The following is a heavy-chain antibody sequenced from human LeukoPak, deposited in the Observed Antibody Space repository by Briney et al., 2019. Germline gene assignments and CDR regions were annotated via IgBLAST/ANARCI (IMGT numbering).Heavy chain of an antibody. V-gene: IGHV3-30*03. CDR1: GFTFSSYG. Sequence: GRSLRLSCAASGFTFSSYGMHWVRQAPGKGLEWVAVISYDGSNKYYADSVKGRFTISRDNAKNSLYLQMNSLRAEDTAVYYCARDGDYYDSRGDAFDIWGQGAMVTVAS. CDR3: ARDGDYYDSRGDAFDI. D-gene: IGHD3-22*01. CDR2: ISYDGSNK. J-gene: IGHJ3*02.